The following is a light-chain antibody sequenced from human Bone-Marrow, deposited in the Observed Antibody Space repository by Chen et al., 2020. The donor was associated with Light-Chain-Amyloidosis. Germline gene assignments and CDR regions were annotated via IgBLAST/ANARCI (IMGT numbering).Light chain of an antibody. CDR2: DDS. CDR1: NIGSTS. J-gene: IGLJ3*02. CDR3: QVWDRSSDRPV. Sequence: SYVLTQPSSVSVAPGQTATIACGGNNIGSTSVHCYQQTPGQAPLLVVYDDSDRPSGIPERLSGSNSGKTATLTISRVEAGDEADYYCQVWDRSSDRPVFGGGTKLTVL. V-gene: IGLV3-21*02.